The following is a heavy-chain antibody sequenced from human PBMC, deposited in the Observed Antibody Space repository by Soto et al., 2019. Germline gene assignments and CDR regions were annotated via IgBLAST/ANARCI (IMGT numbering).Heavy chain of an antibody. J-gene: IGHJ6*02. V-gene: IGHV1-18*04. CDR3: ARDGRSYYSCGMDV. Sequence: AAVKVSCKASGYTFTSYGISWVRQAPGQGLEWMGWISAYNGNTNYAQKLQGRITMTTDTSTSTAYMELRSLRSDDTAVYYCARDGRSYYSCGMDVWGQGTTVTVSS. CDR1: GYTFTSYG. CDR2: ISAYNGNT.